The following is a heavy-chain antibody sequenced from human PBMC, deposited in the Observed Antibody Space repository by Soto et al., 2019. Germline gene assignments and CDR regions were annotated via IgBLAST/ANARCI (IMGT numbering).Heavy chain of an antibody. J-gene: IGHJ4*02. D-gene: IGHD3-10*01. V-gene: IGHV3-11*01. CDR1: GFTFGDYY. CDR2: ISSTGTTI. Sequence: CGSLRLSCETSGFTFGDYYMSWIRQAPGRGLEWVSLISSTGTTIYYADSVKGRFTISRDNVRSTLFLMMNNLSSEDTAVYYCARDLRFVDLHYYLDSWGQETLGAVSS. CDR3: ARDLRFVDLHYYLDS.